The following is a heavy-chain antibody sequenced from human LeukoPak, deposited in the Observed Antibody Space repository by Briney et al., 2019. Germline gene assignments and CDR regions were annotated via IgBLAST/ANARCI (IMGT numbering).Heavy chain of an antibody. CDR3: AKEYQLLFIDAFDI. D-gene: IGHD2-2*01. J-gene: IGHJ3*02. Sequence: PGGSLRLSCAASGFTFSSYAMSWVRQAPGEGLQWVSGISGSGSGTYYADSVRGRFTISRDNSKNTLYLQMNSLRAEDTAVYYCAKEYQLLFIDAFDIWGQGTMVTVSS. CDR2: ISGSGSGT. V-gene: IGHV3-23*01. CDR1: GFTFSSYA.